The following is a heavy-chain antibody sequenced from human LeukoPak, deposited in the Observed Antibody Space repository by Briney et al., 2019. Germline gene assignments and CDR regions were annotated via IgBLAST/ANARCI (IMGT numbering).Heavy chain of an antibody. D-gene: IGHD6-13*01. Sequence: PSETLSLTCAVYGGSLSDYGWGWIRQPPGQGLEWIGEINHSGSTNYNPSLKSRVTMSIDTSKSQFSLRLTSVTAADTAVYYCVRTTGGSIAAAGTFDYWGQGTLVTVSS. V-gene: IGHV4-34*01. CDR1: GGSLSDYG. CDR2: INHSGST. CDR3: VRTTGGSIAAAGTFDY. J-gene: IGHJ4*02.